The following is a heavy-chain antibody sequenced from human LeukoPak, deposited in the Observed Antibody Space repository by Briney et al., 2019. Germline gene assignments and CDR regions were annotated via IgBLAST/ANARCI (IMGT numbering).Heavy chain of an antibody. J-gene: IGHJ4*02. D-gene: IGHD6-13*01. CDR1: GFTFDDYS. V-gene: IGHV3-9*01. CDR3: AKGSLIAASGTLFDF. CDR2: LGWNGDII. Sequence: PGRSLRLSCAASGFTFDDYSMHWVRQSPGKGLEWLSGLGWNGDIIDYADSVKGRFTISRDNAKNSLYLQMDSLKTEDTALYYCAKGSLIAASGTLFDFWAREPGSPSPQ.